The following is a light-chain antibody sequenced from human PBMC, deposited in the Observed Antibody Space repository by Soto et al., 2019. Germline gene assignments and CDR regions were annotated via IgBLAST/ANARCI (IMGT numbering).Light chain of an antibody. CDR3: QQYNSYS. CDR1: QSISNW. V-gene: IGKV1-5*01. J-gene: IGKJ1*01. Sequence: DTQMNQSPSALSASVGDSVTSTCRASQSISNWLAWYQQKPGTAPKVLIYHASNLQSGVPSRFSGSGSGTEFTLTISSLQPDDFATYYCQQYNSYSFGQGTKVDIK. CDR2: HAS.